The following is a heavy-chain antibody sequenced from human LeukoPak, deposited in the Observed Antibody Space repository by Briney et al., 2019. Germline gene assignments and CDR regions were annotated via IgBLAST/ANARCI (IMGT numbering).Heavy chain of an antibody. V-gene: IGHV4-34*01. Sequence: SETLSLTCAVYGESLNSYHWSWVRQPPGEGLEWIGEIYESGTTEHNPSLKSRVTISMVPSKQQFSLSLSSVTAADTAVYYCARGAWATRLGSWGLGTPVIVSS. CDR2: IYESGTT. CDR1: GESLNSYH. D-gene: IGHD2-15*01. J-gene: IGHJ4*02. CDR3: ARGAWATRLGS.